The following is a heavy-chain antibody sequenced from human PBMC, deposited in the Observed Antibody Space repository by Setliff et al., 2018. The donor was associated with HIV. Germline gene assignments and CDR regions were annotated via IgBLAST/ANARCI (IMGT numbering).Heavy chain of an antibody. CDR1: GGSISSSSYY. J-gene: IGHJ6*03. Sequence: KPSETLSLTCTVSGGSISSSSYYWGWIRQPPGKGLELIGSIYYTGTTYYHPSLESRVTLSVDMSRNQFSLRLTSVTAADTGVYYCARHSDSSSWPPGGYCHYMDVWGKGTTVTVSS. CDR3: ARHSDSSSWPPGGYCHYMDV. V-gene: IGHV4-39*01. D-gene: IGHD6-13*01. CDR2: IYYTGTT.